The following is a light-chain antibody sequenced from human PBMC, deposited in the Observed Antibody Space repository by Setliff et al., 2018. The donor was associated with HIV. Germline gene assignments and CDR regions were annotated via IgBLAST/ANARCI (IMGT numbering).Light chain of an antibody. CDR1: TGDIGAFNF. CDR3: NSYRSRSTYV. Sequence: QSALAQPASVSGPPGQSITISCTGTTGDIGAFNFVSWYQQHPGKAPKLIIYEVNYRPSGVSTRFSGSKSGNTASLTISGLQAEDEADYYCNSYRSRSTYVFGTGTKVTVL. J-gene: IGLJ1*01. V-gene: IGLV2-14*01. CDR2: EVN.